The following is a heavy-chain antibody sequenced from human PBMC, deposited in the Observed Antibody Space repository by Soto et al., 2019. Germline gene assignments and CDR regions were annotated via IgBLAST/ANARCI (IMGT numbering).Heavy chain of an antibody. J-gene: IGHJ6*03. CDR1: GGSFSGYY. Sequence: SETLSLTCAVYGGSFSGYYWSWIRQPPGKGLEWIGEINHSGSTNYNPSLKSRVTISVDTSKNQFSLKLSSVTAADTAVYYCARATVTRANYYMDVWGKGTTVTVSS. CDR2: INHSGST. CDR3: ARATVTRANYYMDV. D-gene: IGHD4-17*01. V-gene: IGHV4-34*01.